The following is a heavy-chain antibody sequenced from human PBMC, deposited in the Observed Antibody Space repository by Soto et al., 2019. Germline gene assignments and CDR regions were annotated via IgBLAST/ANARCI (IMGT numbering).Heavy chain of an antibody. D-gene: IGHD6-19*01. CDR3: VRGRPRGWSH. CDR1: GYIFTNYN. V-gene: IGHV1-46*03. J-gene: IGHJ4*02. Sequence: QVQLVQSGAEVKKPGASVKISCKASGYIFTNYNMHWVRQAPGQGLEWMGLINPGDGSSNYAQKFQGRVTVTRDTSTSTVDMELSSLRSEDTALYYCVRGRPRGWSHWGQGTLGTVSS. CDR2: INPGDGSS.